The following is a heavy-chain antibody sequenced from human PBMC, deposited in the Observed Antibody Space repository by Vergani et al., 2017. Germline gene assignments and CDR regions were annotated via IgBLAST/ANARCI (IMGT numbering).Heavy chain of an antibody. V-gene: IGHV4-31*03. J-gene: IGHJ4*02. CDR1: CGSISSGGYY. CDR3: ARDVRRIAANHYFDY. CDR2: IYYSGST. D-gene: IGHD6-13*01. Sequence: QVQLQESGPGLVKPSQTLSLTCTVSCGSISSGGYYWSWIRQHPGKGLEWIGYIYYSGSTYYNPSLKSRVTISVDTSKNQFSLKLSSVTAADTAVYYCARDVRRIAANHYFDYWGQGTLVTVSS.